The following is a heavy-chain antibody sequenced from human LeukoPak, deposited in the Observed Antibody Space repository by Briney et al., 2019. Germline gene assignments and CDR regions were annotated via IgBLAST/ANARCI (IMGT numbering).Heavy chain of an antibody. J-gene: IGHJ4*02. V-gene: IGHV3-48*02. CDR1: GFTFSSYW. D-gene: IGHD5-18*01. CDR3: ARVSGYSFWAPSDY. Sequence: GGSLRLSCAASGFTFSSYWMNWVRQAPGKGLEWVSYISSSSSTIYYADSVKGRFTISRDNAKNSLYLQMNSLRDEDTAVYYCARVSGYSFWAPSDYWGQGTLVTVSS. CDR2: ISSSSSTI.